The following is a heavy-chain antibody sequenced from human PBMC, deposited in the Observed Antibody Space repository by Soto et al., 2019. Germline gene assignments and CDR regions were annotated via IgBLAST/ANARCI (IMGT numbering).Heavy chain of an antibody. CDR2: ISSDGSDQ. D-gene: IGHD1-1*01. Sequence: QLQLVESGGGVVQPGRSLRLSCAASGFTFTNYGMPWVRQAPDKGLEWVALISSDGSDQYYADSVTGRFTISRDDSKNTLYLQMNSLRAEDTAVYYCATDNPTVHLWGQGTMVTVSS. J-gene: IGHJ3*01. CDR3: ATDNPTVHL. CDR1: GFTFTNYG. V-gene: IGHV3-30*03.